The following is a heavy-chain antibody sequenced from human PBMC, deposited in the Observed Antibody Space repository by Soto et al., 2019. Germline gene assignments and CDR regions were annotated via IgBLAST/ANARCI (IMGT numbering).Heavy chain of an antibody. J-gene: IGHJ6*02. CDR2: IYYSGST. D-gene: IGHD1-1*01. Sequence: SETLSLTCTVSGCSISSSSYYWGWIRQPPGKGLEWIGSIYYSGSTYYNPSLKSRVTISVDTSKNQFSLKLSSVTAADTAVYYCARHSTTGRRGYYGMDVWGQGTTVT. V-gene: IGHV4-39*01. CDR1: GCSISSSSYY. CDR3: ARHSTTGRRGYYGMDV.